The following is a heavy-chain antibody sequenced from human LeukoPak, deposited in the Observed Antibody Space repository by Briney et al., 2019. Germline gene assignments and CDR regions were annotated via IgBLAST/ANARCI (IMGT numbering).Heavy chain of an antibody. CDR2: IIPILGIA. D-gene: IGHD2-2*01. V-gene: IGHV1-69*04. CDR1: GGTFSSYT. J-gene: IGHJ3*02. Sequence: SVKVSCKASGGTFSSYTISWVRQAPGQGLEWMGRIIPILGIANYAQKFQGRVTITADKSTSAAYMELSSLRSEDTAVYYCARDLPYCSSTSCQGGGAFDIWGQGTMVTVSS. CDR3: ARDLPYCSSTSCQGGGAFDI.